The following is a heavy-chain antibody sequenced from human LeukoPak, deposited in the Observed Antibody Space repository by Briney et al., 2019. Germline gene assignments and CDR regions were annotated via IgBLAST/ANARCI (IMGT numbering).Heavy chain of an antibody. CDR2: IWYGGSNE. CDR1: GFTFSNYG. D-gene: IGHD2-21*01. J-gene: IGHJ6*03. V-gene: IGHV3-30*18. CDR3: AKDRAAFCGGDCYSYYYYYMDV. Sequence: GRSLRLSCAASGFTFSNYGMHWVRQAPGKGLEWVAVIWYGGSNEYYADSVKGRFTISRDNSKNTLYLQMNSLKPEDSAVYYCAKDRAAFCGGDCYSYYYYYMDVWGRGTTVTVSS.